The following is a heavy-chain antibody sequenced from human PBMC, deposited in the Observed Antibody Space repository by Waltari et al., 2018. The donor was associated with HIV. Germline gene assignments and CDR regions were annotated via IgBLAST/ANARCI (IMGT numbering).Heavy chain of an antibody. V-gene: IGHV4-34*01. CDR2: INHSGST. J-gene: IGHJ4*02. D-gene: IGHD3-3*01. CDR3: ARGYDFWSGYPSHDY. Sequence: QVQLQQWGAGLLKPSETLSLTCAVYGGSFSGYYWSWIRQPPGKGLEWIGEINHSGSTNYNPSLKSRVTISVDTSKNQFSLKLSSVTAADTAVYYCARGYDFWSGYPSHDYWGQGTLVTVSS. CDR1: GGSFSGYY.